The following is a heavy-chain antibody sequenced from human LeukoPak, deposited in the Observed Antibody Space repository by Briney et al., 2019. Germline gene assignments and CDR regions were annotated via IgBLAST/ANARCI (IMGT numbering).Heavy chain of an antibody. Sequence: GGSLRLSCAASGFTFSSYGMHWVRQAPGKGLEWVAFIRYDGSNKYYADSVKGRFTISRDNSKNTLYLQMNSLRAEDTAVYYCAKDPSGWYQYYFDYWGQGTLVTVSS. V-gene: IGHV3-30*02. CDR3: AKDPSGWYQYYFDY. J-gene: IGHJ4*02. D-gene: IGHD6-19*01. CDR1: GFTFSSYG. CDR2: IRYDGSNK.